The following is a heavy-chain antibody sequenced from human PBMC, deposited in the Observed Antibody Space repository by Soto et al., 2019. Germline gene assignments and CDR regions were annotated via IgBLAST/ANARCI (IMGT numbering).Heavy chain of an antibody. Sequence: SVKVSCEACGGTFSSYAICWVRQAPGQGLKWMGGIIPIFGTANYAQKFQGRVTITADESTSTAYMELSSLRSEDTAVYYCARDFFAVLVTAAIRHAFDIWGQGTMVTVSS. D-gene: IGHD2-2*01. V-gene: IGHV1-69*13. CDR3: ARDFFAVLVTAAIRHAFDI. CDR2: IIPIFGTA. CDR1: GGTFSSYA. J-gene: IGHJ3*02.